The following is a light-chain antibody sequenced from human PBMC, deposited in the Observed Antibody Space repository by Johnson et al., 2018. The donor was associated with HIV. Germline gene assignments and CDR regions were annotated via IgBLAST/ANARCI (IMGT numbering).Light chain of an antibody. Sequence: QSVLTQPPSVSAAPGQKVTISCSGSSSNIGNNYVSWYQQLPGTAPKLLIYENNKRPSGIPDRFSGSKSGTSATLGITGLQTGDDADYYCGTWDSSLSAYVFGTVTKVTVL. CDR2: ENN. CDR3: GTWDSSLSAYV. V-gene: IGLV1-51*02. CDR1: SSNIGNNY. J-gene: IGLJ1*01.